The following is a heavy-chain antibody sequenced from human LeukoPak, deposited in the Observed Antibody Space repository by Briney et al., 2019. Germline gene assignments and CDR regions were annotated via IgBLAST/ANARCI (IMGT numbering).Heavy chain of an antibody. D-gene: IGHD3-3*02. CDR3: AKQGAFRQDYYMDV. V-gene: IGHV1-69*06. J-gene: IGHJ6*03. Sequence: SVNVSCKASGGSFSICAITWVRQAPGQGLEWMGRIIPIFGTPTYAQKFQGRVTITADMGSNTAYLELTSLTSEDTALYFCAKQGAFRQDYYMDVWGNGTTVTVSS. CDR1: GGSFSICA. CDR2: IIPIFGTP.